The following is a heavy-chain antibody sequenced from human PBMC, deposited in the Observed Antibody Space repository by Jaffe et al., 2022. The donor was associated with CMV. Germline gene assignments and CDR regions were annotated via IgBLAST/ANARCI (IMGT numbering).Heavy chain of an antibody. CDR3: ARGSAKLRGGEDIVVVNVMDV. J-gene: IGHJ6*02. Sequence: QVQLVQSGAEVKKPGASVKVSCKASGYTFTSYDINWVRQATGQGLEWMGWMNPNSGNTGYAQKFQGRVTMTRNTSISTAYMELSSLRSEDTAVYYCARGSAKLRGGEDIVVVNVMDVWGQGTTVTVSS. V-gene: IGHV1-8*01. CDR2: MNPNSGNT. D-gene: IGHD2-2*01. CDR1: GYTFTSYD.